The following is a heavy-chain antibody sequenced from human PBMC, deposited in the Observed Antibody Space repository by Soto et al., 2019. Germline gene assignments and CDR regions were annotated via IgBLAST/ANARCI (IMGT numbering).Heavy chain of an antibody. CDR1: GGSVSSRCYY. V-gene: IGHV4-61*01. J-gene: IGHJ4*02. Sequence: SETLSLTCTVSGGSVSSRCYYWSWIRQSPGRGLEWIGNIDDSGSTDYIPSLKSRVTISVDTSKNQFSLKLSSVTAADTAVYYCARDFDYWGQGILVTVS. CDR2: IDDSGST. CDR3: ARDFDY.